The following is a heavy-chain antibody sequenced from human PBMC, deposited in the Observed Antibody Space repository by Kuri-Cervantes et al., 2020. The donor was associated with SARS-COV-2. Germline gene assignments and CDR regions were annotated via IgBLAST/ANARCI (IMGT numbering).Heavy chain of an antibody. J-gene: IGHJ6*02. Sequence: ASVKVSCKASGYTFTSYGISWVRQAPGQGLEWMGWISAYNGNTNYAQKLQGRVTMTTDTSTSTAYMELRSLRSEDTAVYYCAREDYYDSSGYYQGYYYGMDVWGQGTTVTVSS. CDR2: ISAYNGNT. V-gene: IGHV1-18*01. D-gene: IGHD3-22*01. CDR1: GYTFTSYG. CDR3: AREDYYDSSGYYQGYYYGMDV.